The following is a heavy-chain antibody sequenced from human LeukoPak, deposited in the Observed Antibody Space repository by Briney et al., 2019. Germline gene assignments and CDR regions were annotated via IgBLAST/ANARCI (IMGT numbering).Heavy chain of an antibody. CDR3: ARAGADKWELRGGTYFDY. CDR2: INPSGGST. J-gene: IGHJ4*02. CDR1: GYTFTIYY. V-gene: IGHV1-46*01. Sequence: ASVKVSCKASGYTFTIYYMHWVRQAPGQGLEWMGIINPSGGSTSYAQKFQGRVTMTRDTSTSTVYMELSSLRSEDTAVYYCARAGADKWELRGGTYFDYWGQGTLVTVSS. D-gene: IGHD1-26*01.